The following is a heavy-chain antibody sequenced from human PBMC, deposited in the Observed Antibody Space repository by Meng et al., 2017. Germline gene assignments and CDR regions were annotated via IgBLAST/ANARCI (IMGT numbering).Heavy chain of an antibody. D-gene: IGHD3-10*01. CDR3: ARDLHYGSGSYNWFDP. Sequence: GQLQESGPGLVKPSQTLSLPCTVSGGSISSGGYYWSWIRQHPGKGLEWIGYIYYSGSTYYNPSLKSRVTISVDTSKNQFSLKLSSVTAADTAVYYCARDLHYGSGSYNWFDPWGQGTLVTVSS. V-gene: IGHV4-31*03. CDR2: IYYSGST. J-gene: IGHJ5*02. CDR1: GGSISSGGYY.